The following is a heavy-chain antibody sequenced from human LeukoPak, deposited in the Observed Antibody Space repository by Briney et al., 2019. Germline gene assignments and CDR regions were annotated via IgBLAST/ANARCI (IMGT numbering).Heavy chain of an antibody. V-gene: IGHV4-34*01. CDR3: ARGTVSRYSYYYDRAV. CDR1: GGSFSGYY. D-gene: IGHD4-17*01. J-gene: IGHJ6*03. Sequence: SETLSLTCAVYGGSFSGYYWSWIRQPPGKGLEWIGEINHSGSTNYNPSPKSRVTISVDTSKNQFSLKLSSVTAADTAVYYCARGTVSRYSYYYDRAVWGKGPPVTVSS. CDR2: INHSGST.